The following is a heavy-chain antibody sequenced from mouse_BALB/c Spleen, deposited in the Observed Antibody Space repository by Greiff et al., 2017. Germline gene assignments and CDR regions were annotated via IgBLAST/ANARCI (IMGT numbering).Heavy chain of an antibody. CDR3: ASYYGSSLYYFDD. CDR2: IDPANGNT. V-gene: IGHV14-3*02. CDR1: GFNIKDTY. J-gene: IGHJ2*01. Sequence: VQLQQSGAELVKPGASVKLSCTASGFNIKDTYMHWVKQRPEQGLEWIGRIDPANGNTKYDPKFQGKATITADTSSNTAYLQLSSLTSEDTAVYYCASYYGSSLYYFDDWGQGTTLTVSS. D-gene: IGHD1-1*01.